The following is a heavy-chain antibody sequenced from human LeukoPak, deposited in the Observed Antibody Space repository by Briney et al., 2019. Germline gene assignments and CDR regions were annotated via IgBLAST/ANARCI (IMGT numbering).Heavy chain of an antibody. D-gene: IGHD3-10*01. Sequence: SQTLSLTCALSGDSVSSNSAVWNWIRQSPSRGLEWLGRTYYRSKWYDDYAVSVKSRITISPDTSKNQFSLQLNSVTPEDTAVYYCARGRSGSYYPYFEYWGQGTLVTVSS. CDR3: ARGRSGSYYPYFEY. J-gene: IGHJ4*02. V-gene: IGHV6-1*01. CDR2: TYYRSKWYD. CDR1: GDSVSSNSAV.